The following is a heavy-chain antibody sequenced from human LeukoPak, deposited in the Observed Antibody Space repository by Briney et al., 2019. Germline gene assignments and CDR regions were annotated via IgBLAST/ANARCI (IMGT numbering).Heavy chain of an antibody. Sequence: GGSLRLSCAASGFTFTDYYMSWIRQAPGRGLEWVSYISSSGSPLYYGDSVKGRFTISRDNAKNSLYLQMNSLRAEDTAVYYCARERYCSGRSCYDAFDIWGQGTMVTVSS. CDR1: GFTFTDYY. J-gene: IGHJ3*02. CDR2: ISSSGSPL. CDR3: ARERYCSGRSCYDAFDI. V-gene: IGHV3-11*01. D-gene: IGHD2-15*01.